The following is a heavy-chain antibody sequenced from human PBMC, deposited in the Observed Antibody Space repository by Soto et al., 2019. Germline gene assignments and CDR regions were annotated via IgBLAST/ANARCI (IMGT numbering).Heavy chain of an antibody. J-gene: IGHJ6*02. D-gene: IGHD1-26*01. CDR3: ASGTEVSPSWDV. CDR2: IYYSGST. Sequence: QVQLQESGPGLVKPSQTLSLTCTVSGGSISSGGYYWSWIRQHPGKGLEWIGYIYYSGSTYYNPSLSSRVTITVDPSENHFSLKLSSVTAADPAVYYCASGTEVSPSWDVWGQGTTVTVSS. V-gene: IGHV4-31*03. CDR1: GGSISSGGYY.